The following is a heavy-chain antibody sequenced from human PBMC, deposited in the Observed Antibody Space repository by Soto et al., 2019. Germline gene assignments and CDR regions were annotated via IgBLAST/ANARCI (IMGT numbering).Heavy chain of an antibody. CDR1: GFTFSSYS. CDR2: NFVSSTTI. D-gene: IGHD3-22*01. V-gene: IGHV3-48*04. Sequence: HPGGSLRLSCVASGFTFSSYSMVWVRQAPGKGLEWVTYNFVSSTTIYYADTVKGSFTVYRDNAQNSLFLIMNSLRAEDSAVYYCARPNYYDSSGYQDWGQGTLVTISS. J-gene: IGHJ4*02. CDR3: ARPNYYDSSGYQD.